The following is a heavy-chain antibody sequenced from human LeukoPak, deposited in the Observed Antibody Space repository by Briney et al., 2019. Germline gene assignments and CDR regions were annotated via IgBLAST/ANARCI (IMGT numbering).Heavy chain of an antibody. CDR1: GFTFSSYG. CDR3: ARANDYGDYGYFDY. Sequence: GGTLRLSCAASGFTFSSYGMSWVRQAPGKGLEWVSAISGSGGSTYYADSAKGRFTISRDNSKNTLYLQMNSLRAEDTAVYYCARANDYGDYGYFDYWGQGTLVTVSS. D-gene: IGHD4-17*01. V-gene: IGHV3-23*01. J-gene: IGHJ4*02. CDR2: ISGSGGST.